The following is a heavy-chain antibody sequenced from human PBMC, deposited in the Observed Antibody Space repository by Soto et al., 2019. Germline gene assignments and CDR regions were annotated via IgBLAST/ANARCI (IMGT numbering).Heavy chain of an antibody. Sequence: PSETLSLTCTGSGGSISSYYWSWIRQPAGKGLEWIGRIYTSGSTNYNPSLKSRVTMSVDTSKNQFSLKLSSVTAADTAVYYCATEGAGGYCTNGVCYTHWFDPWGQGPLVTVSS. V-gene: IGHV4-4*07. CDR1: GGSISSYY. J-gene: IGHJ5*02. D-gene: IGHD2-8*01. CDR3: ATEGAGGYCTNGVCYTHWFDP. CDR2: IYTSGST.